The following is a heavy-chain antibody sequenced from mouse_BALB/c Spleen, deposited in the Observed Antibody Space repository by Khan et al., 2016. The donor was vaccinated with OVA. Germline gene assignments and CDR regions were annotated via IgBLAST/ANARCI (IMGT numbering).Heavy chain of an antibody. V-gene: IGHV3-2*02. D-gene: IGHD2-3*01. CDR3: ARDGSRYNYAMDY. J-gene: IGHJ4*01. CDR2: ISSSGST. Sequence: VQLQQSGPGLVKPSQSLSLTCTVTGYSITSDYAWNWIRQFPGNKLEWMGYISSSGSTNSNPALKSRISITRDTSKNQFFLQLNSVTTEDTATXYCARDGSRYNYAMDYWGQGTSVTVSS. CDR1: GYSITSDYA.